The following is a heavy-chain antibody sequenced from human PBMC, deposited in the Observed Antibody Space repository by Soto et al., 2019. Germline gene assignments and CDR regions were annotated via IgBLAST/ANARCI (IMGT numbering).Heavy chain of an antibody. CDR3: AKGTTVLDY. CDR1: GLTFSSYG. Sequence: GGSLRLSCAASGLTFSSYGMHWVRQAPGKGLEWVAVISYDGSNKYYADSVKGRFTISRYNSKNTLYLQMNSLRAEDTAVYYCAKGTTVLDYWGQGTLVTVP. V-gene: IGHV3-30*18. D-gene: IGHD4-4*01. J-gene: IGHJ4*02. CDR2: ISYDGSNK.